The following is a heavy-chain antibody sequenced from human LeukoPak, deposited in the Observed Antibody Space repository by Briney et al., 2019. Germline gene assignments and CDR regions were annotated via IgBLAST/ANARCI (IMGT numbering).Heavy chain of an antibody. D-gene: IGHD1-26*01. J-gene: IGHJ4*02. V-gene: IGHV3-23*01. Sequence: GGSLRLSCAASGFTFSSYAMSWVRQAPGKGLEWVSAISGSGGSTYYADSVKGRFTISRDNSKNTLYLRMNSLRAEDTAVYYCAKQAAWELLSRDYFDYWGQGTLVTVSS. CDR2: ISGSGGST. CDR3: AKQAAWELLSRDYFDY. CDR1: GFTFSSYA.